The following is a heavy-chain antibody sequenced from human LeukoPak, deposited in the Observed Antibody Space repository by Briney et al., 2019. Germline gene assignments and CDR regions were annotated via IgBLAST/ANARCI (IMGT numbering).Heavy chain of an antibody. V-gene: IGHV3-53*01. CDR2: IYSGGST. D-gene: IGHD1-26*01. J-gene: IGHJ4*02. CDR3: ARVSSGSYLGPFDY. Sequence: GGSLRLSCAASGFTVSSNYMSWVRQAPGKGLEWVSVIYSGGSTYYADSVKGRFTISRDNSKNTLYLQMNSLRAEDTAVYYCARVSSGSYLGPFDYWGQGTLVTVSS. CDR1: GFTVSSNY.